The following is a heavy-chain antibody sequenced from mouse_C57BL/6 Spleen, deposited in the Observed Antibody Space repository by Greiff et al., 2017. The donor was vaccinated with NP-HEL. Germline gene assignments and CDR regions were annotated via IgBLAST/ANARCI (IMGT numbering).Heavy chain of an antibody. J-gene: IGHJ4*01. CDR2: IYPGSGNT. CDR1: GYTFTDYY. V-gene: IGHV1-76*01. CDR3: AGLLRSFYAMDY. Sequence: QVQLQQSGAELVRPGASVKLSCKASGYTFTDYYINWVKQRPGQGLEWIARIYPGSGNTYYNEKFKGKATLTAEKSSSTAYMQLSSLTSEDSAVYFCAGLLRSFYAMDYWGQGTSVTVSS. D-gene: IGHD1-1*01.